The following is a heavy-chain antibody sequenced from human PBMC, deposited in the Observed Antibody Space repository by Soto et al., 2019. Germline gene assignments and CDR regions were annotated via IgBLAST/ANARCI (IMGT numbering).Heavy chain of an antibody. V-gene: IGHV5-10-1*01. CDR1: GYSFTSYW. J-gene: IGHJ4*02. CDR3: ARLGGLGTTPLDY. CDR2: IEPSDSYT. D-gene: IGHD3-10*01. Sequence: GEALKISCKASGYSFTSYWITWERQMPGKGLEYMGRIEPSDSYTNYSPSLQGHVTISADKSISTAYLQWSSLKASDTAMYYCARLGGLGTTPLDYWGQGXLVTVYS.